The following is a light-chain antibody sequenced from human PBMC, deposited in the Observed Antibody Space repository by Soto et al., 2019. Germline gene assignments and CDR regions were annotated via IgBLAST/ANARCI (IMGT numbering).Light chain of an antibody. J-gene: IGLJ2*01. CDR1: SSDVGAYDF. CDR2: DVS. V-gene: IGLV2-14*03. Sequence: ALTQPASVSGSPGQSITISCTGTSSDVGAYDFVSWYQQHPGKAPKLMIYDVSNRPSGVSNRFSGSKSGNTASLTISGLQAEDEADYYCSSYTSSSTLGVFGGGTKLTVL. CDR3: SSYTSSSTLGV.